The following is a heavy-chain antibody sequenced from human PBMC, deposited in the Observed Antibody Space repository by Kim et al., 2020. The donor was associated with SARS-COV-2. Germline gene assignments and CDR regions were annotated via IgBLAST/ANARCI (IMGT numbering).Heavy chain of an antibody. Sequence: SETLSLTCTVSGGSISSYYWSWIRQPPGKGLEWIGYIYYSGSTNYNPSLKSRVTISVDTSKNQFSLKLSSVTAADTAVYYCARKYCSSTSCSRYSSSWY. CDR1: GGSISSYY. D-gene: IGHD2-2*01. V-gene: IGHV4-59*01. J-gene: IGHJ2*01. CDR2: IYYSGST. CDR3: ARKYCSSTSCSRYSSSWY.